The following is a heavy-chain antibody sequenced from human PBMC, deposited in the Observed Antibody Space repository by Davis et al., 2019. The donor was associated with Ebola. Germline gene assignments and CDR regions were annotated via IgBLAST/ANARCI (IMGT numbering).Heavy chain of an antibody. V-gene: IGHV4-34*01. D-gene: IGHD3-16*02. Sequence: SETLSLTCVVYGGSFSGYYWSWIRQPPGKGLEWIGEINHSGSTNYNPSLKSRVTISVDTSKNQFSLKLSSVTAADTAVYYCARGPSVIHFDYWGQGTLVTVSS. J-gene: IGHJ4*02. CDR1: GGSFSGYY. CDR2: INHSGST. CDR3: ARGPSVIHFDY.